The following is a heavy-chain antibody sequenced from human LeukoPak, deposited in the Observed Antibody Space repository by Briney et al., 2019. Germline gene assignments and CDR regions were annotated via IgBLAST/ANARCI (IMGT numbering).Heavy chain of an antibody. D-gene: IGHD3-22*01. V-gene: IGHV4-31*03. Sequence: SETLSLTCTVSGGSISSGGYYWSWIRQHPGKGLEWIGYIYYSGSTYFNPSLKSRVTISVDTSKNQFSLKLSSVTAADTAVYYCAREGVVITRWFDPWGQGTLVTVSS. CDR3: AREGVVITRWFDP. CDR1: GGSISSGGYY. CDR2: IYYSGST. J-gene: IGHJ5*02.